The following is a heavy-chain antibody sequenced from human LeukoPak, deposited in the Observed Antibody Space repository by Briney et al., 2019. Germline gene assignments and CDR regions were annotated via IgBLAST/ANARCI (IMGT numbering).Heavy chain of an antibody. CDR2: INHSGST. J-gene: IGHJ4*02. CDR1: GGSFSGYS. Sequence: SETLSLTCAVYGGSFSGYSWSWIRQPPGKGLEWIGEINHSGSTNYNPSLKSRVTISVDTSKNQFSLKLSSVTAADTAVYYCASREYCSSTSCYYFDYWGQGTLVTVSS. D-gene: IGHD2-2*01. CDR3: ASREYCSSTSCYYFDY. V-gene: IGHV4-34*01.